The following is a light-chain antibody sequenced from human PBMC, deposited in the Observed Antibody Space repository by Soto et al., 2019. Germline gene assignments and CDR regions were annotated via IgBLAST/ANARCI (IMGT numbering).Light chain of an antibody. V-gene: IGKV3-15*01. CDR3: QQYNRYWT. J-gene: IGKJ1*01. CDR1: RGISSN. CDR2: DAS. Sequence: IVMTQSPATLSVSPGERATLSCRASRGISSNLAWYQKKPGQAPRLLIYDASNRDTGIPARFSGSGSGTEFTLTISSLQSDDFASYYCQQYNRYWTFGEGTKVDI.